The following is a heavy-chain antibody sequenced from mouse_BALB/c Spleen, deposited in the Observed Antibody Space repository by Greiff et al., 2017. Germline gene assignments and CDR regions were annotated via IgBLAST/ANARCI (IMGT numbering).Heavy chain of an antibody. CDR1: GFTFSDYY. CDR3: AEDSCYGKWFAY. CDR2: ISDGGSYT. D-gene: IGHD1-1*02. Sequence: EVQVVESGGGLVKPGGSLKLSCAASGFTFSDYYMYWVRQTPEKRLEWVATISDGGSYTYYPDSVKGRFTISRDNAKNTLYLQVSSLKSEDTAMYYCAEDSCYGKWFAYWGQGAQVTVSA. J-gene: IGHJ3*01. V-gene: IGHV5-4*02.